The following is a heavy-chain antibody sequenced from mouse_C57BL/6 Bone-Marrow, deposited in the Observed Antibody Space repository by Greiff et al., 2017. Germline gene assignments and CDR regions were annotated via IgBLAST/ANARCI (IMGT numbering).Heavy chain of an antibody. D-gene: IGHD2-3*01. V-gene: IGHV14-4*01. J-gene: IGHJ2*01. CDR3: TTGRWLFDY. Sequence: EVQRVESGAELVRPGASVKLSCTASGFNIKDDYMHWVKQRPEQGLEWIGWIDPENGDTEYASQFQGKATITADTSSNTAYLQLSSLTSEDTAVYYCTTGRWLFDYWGQGTTLTVSS. CDR1: GFNIKDDY. CDR2: IDPENGDT.